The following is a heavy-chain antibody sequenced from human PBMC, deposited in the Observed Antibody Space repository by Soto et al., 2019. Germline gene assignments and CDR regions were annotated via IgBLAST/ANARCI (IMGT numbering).Heavy chain of an antibody. Sequence: GGSLRLSCAASGFTFSSYGMHLVRQAPGKGLEWVAVISYDGSNKYYADSVKGRFTISRDHYKNTPYLQMNSLRAEDTAVSYCAKDSKWELLAYYLEEWGKGT. J-gene: IGHJ4*02. CDR2: ISYDGSNK. D-gene: IGHD1-26*01. CDR1: GFTFSSYG. CDR3: AKDSKWELLAYYLEE. V-gene: IGHV3-30*18.